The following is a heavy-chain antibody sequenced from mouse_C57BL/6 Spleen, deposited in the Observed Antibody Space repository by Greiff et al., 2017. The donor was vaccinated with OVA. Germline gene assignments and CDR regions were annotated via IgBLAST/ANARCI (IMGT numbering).Heavy chain of an antibody. V-gene: IGHV2-2*01. CDR3: ARPYYGNSGFAY. D-gene: IGHD2-10*01. CDR2: IWSGGST. J-gene: IGHJ3*01. CDR1: GFSLTSYG. Sequence: QVQLQQSGPGLVQPSQSLSITCTVSGFSLTSYGVHWVRQSPGKGLEWLGVIWSGGSTDYNAAFISRLSISKDNSKSQVFFKMNSLQADDTAIYYCARPYYGNSGFAYWGQGTLVTVSA.